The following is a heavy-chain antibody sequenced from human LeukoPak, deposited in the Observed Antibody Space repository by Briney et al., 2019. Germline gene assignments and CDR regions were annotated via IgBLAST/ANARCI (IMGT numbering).Heavy chain of an antibody. D-gene: IGHD3-16*01. Sequence: ASVEVSCEASGYTFTSYDINWVRQATGQGLEWMGWMNPNSGYTGYAQKFQGRVTMTRDTSINTAYMQLSSLTSEDTAVYYCARIGGSADPWGQGTLVTVSS. CDR1: GYTFTSYD. J-gene: IGHJ5*02. CDR2: MNPNSGYT. CDR3: ARIGGSADP. V-gene: IGHV1-8*02.